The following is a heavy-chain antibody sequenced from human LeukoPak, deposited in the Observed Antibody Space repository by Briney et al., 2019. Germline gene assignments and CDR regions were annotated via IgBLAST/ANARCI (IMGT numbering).Heavy chain of an antibody. V-gene: IGHV4-39*01. Sequence: SETLSLTCTVSAGSISSSSYYWGWIRQPPGKGLEWIGSIYYSGSTYYNPSLKSRVTISVDTSKNQFSLKLSSVAAADTAVYYCARLFDSSSSPDWLDPWVQGTLVTVSS. D-gene: IGHD6-6*01. CDR2: IYYSGST. J-gene: IGHJ5*02. CDR1: AGSISSSSYY. CDR3: ARLFDSSSSPDWLDP.